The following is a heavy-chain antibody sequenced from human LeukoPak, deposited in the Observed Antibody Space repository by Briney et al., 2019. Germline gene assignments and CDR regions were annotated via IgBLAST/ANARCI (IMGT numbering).Heavy chain of an antibody. J-gene: IGHJ5*02. CDR2: ISAYNGYT. CDR1: GYTFTSYG. V-gene: IGHV1-18*01. D-gene: IGHD3-10*01. Sequence: ASVKVSCKAYGYTFTSYGINWLRQAPGQGPEWMGWISAYNGYTNYAQKFQGRVTMTTDTSTSTVYMELRSLRSDDTAVYYCARDQRHRLLWFGDSSGGWFDPWGQGTLVTVSS. CDR3: ARDQRHRLLWFGDSSGGWFDP.